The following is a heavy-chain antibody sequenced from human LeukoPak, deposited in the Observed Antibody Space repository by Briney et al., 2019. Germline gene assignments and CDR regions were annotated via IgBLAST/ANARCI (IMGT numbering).Heavy chain of an antibody. V-gene: IGHV4-39*01. CDR3: TRWMETSRGYFDY. D-gene: IGHD1-1*01. J-gene: IGHJ4*02. CDR2: IYYGGST. CDR1: GGSISSITSY. Sequence: PSETLSLTCTVSGGSISSITSYWGWIRQPPGKGLEWIGNIYYGGSTYYKPSLKSRVSISVDTSKNQFSLSLSSIAPADTAAYSCTRWMETSRGYFDYWGQGTVVTVSS.